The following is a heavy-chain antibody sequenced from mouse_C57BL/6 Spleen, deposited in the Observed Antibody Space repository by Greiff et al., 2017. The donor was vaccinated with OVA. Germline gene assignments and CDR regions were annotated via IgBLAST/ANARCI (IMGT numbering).Heavy chain of an antibody. J-gene: IGHJ1*03. D-gene: IGHD1-1*01. CDR2: ISSGSSTI. CDR3: ARDYYYGSSYGYFDV. Sequence: EVKLMESGGGLVKPGGSLKLSCAASGFTFSDYGMHWVRQAPEKGLEWVAYISSGSSTIYYADTVKGRFTISRDNAKNTLFLQMTSLRSEDTAMYYCARDYYYGSSYGYFDVGGTGTTVTVSS. CDR1: GFTFSDYG. V-gene: IGHV5-17*01.